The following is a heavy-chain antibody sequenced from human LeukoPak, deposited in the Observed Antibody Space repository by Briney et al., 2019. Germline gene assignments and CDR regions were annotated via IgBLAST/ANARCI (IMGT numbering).Heavy chain of an antibody. J-gene: IGHJ6*02. Sequence: GASVKVSCKASGYTFTSYYMHWVRQAPGQGLEWMGIINPSGGSTSYAQKFQGRVTITADKSTSTAYMELSSLRSEDTAVYYCARAPIVGATGLYGMDVWGQGTTVTVSS. D-gene: IGHD1-26*01. CDR1: GYTFTSYY. V-gene: IGHV1-46*01. CDR3: ARAPIVGATGLYGMDV. CDR2: INPSGGST.